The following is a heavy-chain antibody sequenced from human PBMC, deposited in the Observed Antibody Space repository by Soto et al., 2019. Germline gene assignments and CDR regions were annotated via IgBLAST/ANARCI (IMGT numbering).Heavy chain of an antibody. CDR2: IKGDGST. CDR3: ARGQEGVVATH. Sequence: QVQLQQWGAGLLKPSETLSLNCAVNGGSLSHYYWSWIRQPPGKGLEWIGEIKGDGSTNYSPSLKRXXTXAXXTSNNQFAPRLYDVTAADPGVYYCARGQEGVVATHWDQGTLVTVSS. D-gene: IGHD5-12*01. CDR1: GGSLSHYY. J-gene: IGHJ4*02. V-gene: IGHV4-34*01.